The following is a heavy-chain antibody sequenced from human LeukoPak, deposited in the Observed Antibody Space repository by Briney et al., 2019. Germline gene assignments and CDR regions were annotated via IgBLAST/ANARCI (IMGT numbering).Heavy chain of an antibody. V-gene: IGHV4-34*01. CDR3: ARSAYSYNNWFDP. CDR1: GGSFSGYY. CDR2: VNHSGDT. Sequence: PSETLSLTCAVYGGSFSGYYWRWIRQPPGKGLDWIGEVNHSGDTNYHPSLKSRVTISVDTSKNQFSLKLSSVTAADTAVYYCARSAYSYNNWFDPWGQGTLVTVSS. D-gene: IGHD5-18*01. J-gene: IGHJ5*02.